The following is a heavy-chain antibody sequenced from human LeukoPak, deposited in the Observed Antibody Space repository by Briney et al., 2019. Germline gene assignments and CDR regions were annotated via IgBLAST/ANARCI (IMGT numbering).Heavy chain of an antibody. Sequence: PTETLSLTCAVYGESFSGYYWSWIRQPPGKGLEWIGEINHSGSTNYNPSLKSRVTISVATSTNQYSLKLSFVSAADAAVYYCARTSAYYYDSSGYYWGHYFDYWGQGTLVTVSS. V-gene: IGHV4-34*01. J-gene: IGHJ4*02. D-gene: IGHD3-22*01. CDR1: GESFSGYY. CDR3: ARTSAYYYDSSGYYWGHYFDY. CDR2: INHSGST.